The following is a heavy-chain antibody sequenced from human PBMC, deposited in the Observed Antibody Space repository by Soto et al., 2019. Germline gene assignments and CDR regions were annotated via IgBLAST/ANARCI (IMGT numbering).Heavy chain of an antibody. J-gene: IGHJ5*02. Sequence: ASETLSLTCTVSGGSISSYYWSWIRQPPGKGLEWIGYIYYSGSTNYNPSLKSRVTISVDTSKNQFSLKLSSVTAADTAVYYCARCAGSSSWFDPWRQGTLVTVSS. V-gene: IGHV4-59*08. CDR1: GGSISSYY. D-gene: IGHD6-13*01. CDR2: IYYSGST. CDR3: ARCAGSSSWFDP.